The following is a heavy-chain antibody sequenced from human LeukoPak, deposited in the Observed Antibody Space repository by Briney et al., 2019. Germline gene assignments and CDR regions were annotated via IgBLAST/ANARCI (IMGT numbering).Heavy chain of an antibody. CDR2: ISGSGGST. D-gene: IGHD3-10*01. CDR1: GFTFSSYA. Sequence: GGSLRLSCAASGFTFSSYAMSRVRQAPGKGLEWVSAISGSGGSTYYADSVKGRFTISRDNSKNTLSLQMNSLRAEDTAVYYCAKGLLWPRFDYWGQGTLVTVSS. J-gene: IGHJ4*02. CDR3: AKGLLWPRFDY. V-gene: IGHV3-23*01.